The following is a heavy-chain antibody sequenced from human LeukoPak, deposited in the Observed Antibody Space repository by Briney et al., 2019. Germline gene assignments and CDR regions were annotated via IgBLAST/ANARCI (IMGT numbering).Heavy chain of an antibody. D-gene: IGHD3-16*01. CDR3: ARAKGGRDFFYY. CDR2: IYYSGST. Sequence: PSETLSLTCIVSGGSISSNYWGWIRQPPGKGLEWIGYIYYSGSTNYNPSLKSRVTISVETSKNQFSLKLSSVTAADTAVYYCARAKGGRDFFYYWGQGTLVTVSS. V-gene: IGHV4-59*01. CDR1: GGSISSNY. J-gene: IGHJ4*02.